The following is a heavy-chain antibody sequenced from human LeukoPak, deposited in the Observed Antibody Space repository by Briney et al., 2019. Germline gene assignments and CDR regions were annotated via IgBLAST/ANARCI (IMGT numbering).Heavy chain of an antibody. CDR1: GDSISSGSHY. V-gene: IGHV4-61*02. J-gene: IGHJ4*02. D-gene: IGHD3-22*01. CDR2: IQTSGST. CDR3: ASRGYNYEGSGYYY. Sequence: SQTLSLTCIVSGDSISSGSHYWSWIRQPAGKGLEWIGRIQTSGSTNYNPSLKSRVTISVDTSKNQFSLKLSSVTAADTAVYYCASRGYNYEGSGYYYWGQGTLVTVSS.